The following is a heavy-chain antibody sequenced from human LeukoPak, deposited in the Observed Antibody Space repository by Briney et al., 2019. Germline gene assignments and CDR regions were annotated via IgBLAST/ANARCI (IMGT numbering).Heavy chain of an antibody. D-gene: IGHD5-18*01. V-gene: IGHV1-46*03. CDR3: ARDGPGYSYGRDAFDI. CDR2: INPSGGST. Sequence: GASVKVSCKASGYTFTSYYMHWVRRAPGQGLEWMGIINPSGGSTSYAQKFQGRVTTTRDTSTSTVYMELSSLRSEDTAVYYCARDGPGYSYGRDAFDIWGQGTMVTVSS. CDR1: GYTFTSYY. J-gene: IGHJ3*02.